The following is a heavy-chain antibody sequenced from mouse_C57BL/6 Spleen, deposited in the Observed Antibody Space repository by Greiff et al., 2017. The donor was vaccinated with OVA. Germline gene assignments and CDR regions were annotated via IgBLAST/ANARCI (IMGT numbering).Heavy chain of an antibody. D-gene: IGHD1-1*01. CDR3: ARGRGFAY. CDR1: GFTFSDYG. V-gene: IGHV5-17*01. J-gene: IGHJ3*01. CDR2: ISSGSSTI. Sequence: EVKLEESGGGLVKPGGSLKLSCAASGFTFSDYGMHWVRQAPEKGLEWVAYISSGSSTIYYADTVKGRFTISIDNAKNTLFLQMTSLGSEDTAMYYCARGRGFAYWGQGTLVTVSA.